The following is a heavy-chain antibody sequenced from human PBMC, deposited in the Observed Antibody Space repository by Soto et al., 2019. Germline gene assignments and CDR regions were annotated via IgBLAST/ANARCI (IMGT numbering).Heavy chain of an antibody. CDR1: GFTFSDYY. CDR2: ISSSGSTI. D-gene: IGHD3-10*01. CDR3: ARESNMVRGVILYYGMDV. V-gene: IGHV3-11*01. Sequence: PGGSLRLSCAASGFTFSDYYMSWIRQAPGKGLEWVSYISSSGSTIYYADSVKGRFTISRDNAKNSLYLQMNSLRAEDTAVYYCARESNMVRGVILYYGMDVWGQGTTVTVSS. J-gene: IGHJ6*02.